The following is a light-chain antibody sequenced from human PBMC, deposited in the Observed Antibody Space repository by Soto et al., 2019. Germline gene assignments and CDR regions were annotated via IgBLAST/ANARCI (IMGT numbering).Light chain of an antibody. J-gene: IGKJ5*01. V-gene: IGKV1-9*01. CDR2: AAS. Sequence: DIQLTQSPSFLSASVGDRVTLTCPASQGISSYLAWYQQKPGKAPKLLIYAASTLQSGVPSRFSGSGSGTEFTLTISSLQPEDFATYYCQQLNSYPFTFGQGTRLEIK. CDR3: QQLNSYPFT. CDR1: QGISSY.